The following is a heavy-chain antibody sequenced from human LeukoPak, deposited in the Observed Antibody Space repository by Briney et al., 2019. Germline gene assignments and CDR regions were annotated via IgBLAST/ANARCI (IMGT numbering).Heavy chain of an antibody. V-gene: IGHV3-23*01. CDR1: GFTFSSYG. J-gene: IGHJ6*03. D-gene: IGHD6-13*01. Sequence: GGSLRLSCAASGFTFSSYGMSWVRQAPGKGLEWVSAISGSGGSTYYADSVKGRFTISRDNAKNSLYLQMNSLRAEDTAVYYCGRGLDGSSWYGYYMDVWGKGTTVTISS. CDR3: GRGLDGSSWYGYYMDV. CDR2: ISGSGGST.